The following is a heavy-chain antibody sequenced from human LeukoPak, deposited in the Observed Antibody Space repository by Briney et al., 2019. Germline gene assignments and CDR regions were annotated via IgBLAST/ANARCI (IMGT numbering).Heavy chain of an antibody. CDR2: VNHSGST. CDR3: ARESPEGVHVDTAVVTRYYFDY. J-gene: IGHJ4*02. CDR1: GESFNGYY. D-gene: IGHD5-18*01. V-gene: IGHV4-34*01. Sequence: SETLSLTCAVYGESFNGYYWSWIRQPPGKGLEWIGEVNHSGSTNYNPSLKSRVTISVDTSKNQFSLKLSSVTAADTAVYYCARESPEGVHVDTAVVTRYYFDYWGQGTLVTVSS.